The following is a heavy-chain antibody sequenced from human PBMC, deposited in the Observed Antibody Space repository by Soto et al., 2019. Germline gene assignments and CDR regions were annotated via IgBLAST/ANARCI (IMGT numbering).Heavy chain of an antibody. CDR3: ARLLYAAGDYVGY. J-gene: IGHJ4*02. D-gene: IGHD2-2*02. CDR2: ISPSETTI. CDR1: GFSFSSYS. V-gene: IGHV3-48*01. Sequence: LRLSCVASGFSFSSYSMNWVRQAPGKGLEWVAYISPSETTIYYADSVQGRFTISRDDSKNSVYLQMDGLRVDDSALYYCARLLYAAGDYVGYWGQGSRVTVSS.